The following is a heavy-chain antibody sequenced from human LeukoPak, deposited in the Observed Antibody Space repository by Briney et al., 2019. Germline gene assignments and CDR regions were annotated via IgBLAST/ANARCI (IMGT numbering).Heavy chain of an antibody. CDR3: ARGLVNPYDAFDI. V-gene: IGHV4-30-4*01. D-gene: IGHD3-9*01. CDR2: IYYSGST. CDR1: GGSISSGDYY. Sequence: NPSQTLSLTCTVSGGSISSGDYYWSWIRQPPGKDLEWIGYIYYSGSTYYNPSLKSRVTISVDTSKNQFSLKLSSVTAADTAVYYCARGLVNPYDAFDIWGQGTMVTVSS. J-gene: IGHJ3*02.